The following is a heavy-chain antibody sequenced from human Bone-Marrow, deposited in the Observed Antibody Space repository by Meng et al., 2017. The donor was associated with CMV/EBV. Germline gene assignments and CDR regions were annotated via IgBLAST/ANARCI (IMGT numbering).Heavy chain of an antibody. J-gene: IGHJ3*02. CDR1: GFTVSSNY. V-gene: IGHV3-53*01. CDR2: IYSGGST. CDR3: ARKDDFWSGYLSPSDAFDI. Sequence: GGSLRLSCAASGFTVSSNYMSWVRQAPGKGLEWVSVIYSGGSTYYADSVKGRFTISRDNAKNSLYLQMNSLRAEDTAVYYCARKDDFWSGYLSPSDAFDIWGQGTMVTVSS. D-gene: IGHD3-3*01.